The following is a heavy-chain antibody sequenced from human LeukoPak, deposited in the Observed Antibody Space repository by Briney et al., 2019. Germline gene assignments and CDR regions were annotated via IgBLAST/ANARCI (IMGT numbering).Heavy chain of an antibody. D-gene: IGHD3-9*01. J-gene: IGHJ4*02. Sequence: ASVKVSCKASGYAFSMCSKYTIHWVRQAPGQRPEWMGWINAGFGETRYRQKFQGRVTLSADTSANTVYMELNSLTSEDTAVYYCARDSDTTDWAWVYWGQGTLVTVSS. CDR2: INAGFGET. V-gene: IGHV1-3*01. CDR1: GYAFSMCSKYT. CDR3: ARDSDTTDWAWVY.